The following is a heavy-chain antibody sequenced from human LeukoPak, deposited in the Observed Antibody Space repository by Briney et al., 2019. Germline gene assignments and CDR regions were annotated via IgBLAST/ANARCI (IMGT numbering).Heavy chain of an antibody. V-gene: IGHV3-30-3*01. J-gene: IGHJ4*02. CDR3: ARGVARSTSSSVDS. D-gene: IGHD6-6*01. Sequence: GGSLRLSCAASGFTFSSSTLHWVRQAPGQGLEWVAVISYDGTNKYYADSVKDRFTVSRDNSKNTMCLEMNSLRLDDTALYYCARGVARSTSSSVDSWGQGTLVIVSS. CDR2: ISYDGTNK. CDR1: GFTFSSST.